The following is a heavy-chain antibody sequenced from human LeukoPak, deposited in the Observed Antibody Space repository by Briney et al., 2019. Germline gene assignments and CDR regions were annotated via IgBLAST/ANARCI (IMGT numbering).Heavy chain of an antibody. D-gene: IGHD4-17*01. Sequence: GGSLRLSCAASGFTFSSYSMNWVRQAPGKGLEWISYISSSSSSIHYADSVKGRFTISRDNAKNSLYLQMNSLRAEDTAVYYCARVGPTGYFDYWGQKTLVTV. CDR1: GFTFSSYS. V-gene: IGHV3-21*05. CDR2: ISSSSSSI. J-gene: IGHJ4*02. CDR3: ARVGPTGYFDY.